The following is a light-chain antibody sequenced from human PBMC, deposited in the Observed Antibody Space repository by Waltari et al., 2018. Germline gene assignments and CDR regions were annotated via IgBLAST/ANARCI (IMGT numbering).Light chain of an antibody. CDR1: QDISNF. J-gene: IGKJ4*01. CDR3: QQLKDSPPT. CDR2: ASS. Sequence: DIQLTQSSSFLSASVGDRVTITCRASQDISNFFAWYQQKPGQAPQLLIYASSTLQSGVPSRFGGSGSGTEFTLTISSLQPEDFATYYCQQLKDSPPTFGGGTKVEIK. V-gene: IGKV1-9*01.